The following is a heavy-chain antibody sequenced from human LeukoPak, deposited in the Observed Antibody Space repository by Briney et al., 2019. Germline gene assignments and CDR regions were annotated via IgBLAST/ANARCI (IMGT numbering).Heavy chain of an antibody. V-gene: IGHV1-69*05. CDR3: AQSRITMIVEEYYFDY. D-gene: IGHD3-22*01. CDR1: GGTFSSYA. J-gene: IGHJ4*02. Sequence: ASVKVSCKASGGTFSSYAISWVRQAPGQGLEWMGGIIPIFGTANYAQKFQGRVTITTDESTSTAYMELSSLRSEGTAVYYCAQSRITMIVEEYYFDYWGQGTLVTVSS. CDR2: IIPIFGTA.